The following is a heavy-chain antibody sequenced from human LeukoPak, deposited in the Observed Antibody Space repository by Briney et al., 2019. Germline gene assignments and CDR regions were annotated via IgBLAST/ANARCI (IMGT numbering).Heavy chain of an antibody. CDR2: IIPIFGTA. CDR1: GGTFSSYA. V-gene: IGHV1-69*05. Sequence: ASVEVSCKASGGTFSSYAISWVRQAPGQGLEWMGGIIPIFGTANYAQKFQGRVTITTDESTSTAYMELSSLRSEDTAVYYCARGRRGYSGYDSVNMDVWGKGTTVTVSS. CDR3: ARGRRGYSGYDSVNMDV. J-gene: IGHJ6*03. D-gene: IGHD5-12*01.